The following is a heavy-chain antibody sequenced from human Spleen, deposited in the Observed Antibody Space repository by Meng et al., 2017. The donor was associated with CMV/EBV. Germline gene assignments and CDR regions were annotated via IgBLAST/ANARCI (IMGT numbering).Heavy chain of an antibody. V-gene: IGHV3-72*01. CDR2: VNSNATSYAT. CDR1: GFTFIRYF. CDR3: TRLSVGATVSFEF. J-gene: IGHJ4*02. Sequence: GFTFIRYFLDCFRQAPGKVLDCVGHVNSNATSYATDYAASLTVSFTISKDDSNHSLYLQMTSLTTVYSSVYYCTRLSVGATVSFEFWGQGTLVTVSS. D-gene: IGHD4/OR15-4a*01.